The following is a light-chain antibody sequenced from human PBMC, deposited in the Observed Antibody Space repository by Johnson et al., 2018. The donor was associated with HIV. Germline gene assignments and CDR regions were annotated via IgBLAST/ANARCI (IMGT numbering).Light chain of an antibody. CDR1: SSNIGNNY. CDR3: GTWDSSLSAYV. J-gene: IGLJ1*01. Sequence: QSVLTQPPSVSAAPGQKVTISCSGSSSNIGNNYVSWYQQLPGAAPKLLIYDNNKRPSGIPDPFSGSKSGPSAPLGRPGPQPGDEADYYCGTWDSSLSAYVFATGTKVTVL. V-gene: IGLV1-51*01. CDR2: DNN.